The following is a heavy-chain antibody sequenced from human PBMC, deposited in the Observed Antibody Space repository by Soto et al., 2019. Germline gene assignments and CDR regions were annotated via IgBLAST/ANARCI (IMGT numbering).Heavy chain of an antibody. J-gene: IGHJ4*02. CDR2: IYPGDSDT. Sequence: GESLKISCKASGYSFTNYWIGWVRQMPGKGLEWVGIIYPGDSDTRYSPSFQGQVTISVDKSINTAYLHWSSLKASDTAMYYCARHFYDYLDYWGQGTLVTVS. D-gene: IGHD3-16*01. CDR1: GYSFTNYW. V-gene: IGHV5-51*01. CDR3: ARHFYDYLDY.